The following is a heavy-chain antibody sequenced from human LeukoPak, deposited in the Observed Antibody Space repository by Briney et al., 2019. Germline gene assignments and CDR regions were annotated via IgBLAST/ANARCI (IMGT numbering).Heavy chain of an antibody. V-gene: IGHV3-48*03. CDR2: ISSGGTNI. D-gene: IGHD6-19*01. CDR1: GFTFSRYE. J-gene: IGHJ6*02. CDR3: ARDGGTAVAGTHYCLDV. Sequence: GGSLRLSCAASGFTFSRYEVNWVRQAPGKGLEWVSYISSGGTNIYYADSVKGRFSISRDNAKNSMYLQMDTLRAEDTAVYFCARDGGTAVAGTHYCLDVWGQGTTVTVSS.